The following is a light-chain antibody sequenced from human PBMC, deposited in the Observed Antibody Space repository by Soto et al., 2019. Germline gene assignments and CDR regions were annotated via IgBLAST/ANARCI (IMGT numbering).Light chain of an antibody. CDR3: QQYGSSPEYP. Sequence: EIVLTQSPGTLSLSPGERATLSCRASQSVSSSYLAWYQQKPGQAPRLLIYGASSRATGIPDRFSDSGSGTDFTLTISRLEPEDFTVYYCQQYGSSPEYPFGQGTEQEIK. J-gene: IGKJ2*01. CDR1: QSVSSSY. CDR2: GAS. V-gene: IGKV3-20*01.